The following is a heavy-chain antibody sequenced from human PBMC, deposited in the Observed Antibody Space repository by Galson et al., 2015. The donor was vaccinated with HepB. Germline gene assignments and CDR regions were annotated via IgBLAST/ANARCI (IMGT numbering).Heavy chain of an antibody. CDR3: AKDFIVATPYSSSWYEGVDWFDP. CDR1: GFTFSSYG. D-gene: IGHD6-13*01. V-gene: IGHV3-30*02. J-gene: IGHJ5*02. CDR2: IRYDGSNK. Sequence: SLRLSCAASGFTFSSYGMHWVRQAPGKGLEWVAFIRYDGSNKYYADSVKGRFTISRDNSKNTLYLQMNSLRAEDTAVYYCAKDFIVATPYSSSWYEGVDWFDPWGQGTPVTVSS.